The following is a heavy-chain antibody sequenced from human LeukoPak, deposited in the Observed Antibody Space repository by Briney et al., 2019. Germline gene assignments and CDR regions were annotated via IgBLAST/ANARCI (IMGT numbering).Heavy chain of an antibody. V-gene: IGHV4-34*01. CDR1: GGSFSGYY. CDR2: INHSGST. J-gene: IGHJ6*02. D-gene: IGHD6-19*01. CDR3: ARGPVGAVAIHGPNYYYGMDV. Sequence: SETLSLTCAVYGGSFSGYYWSWIRQPPGKGLEWIGEINHSGSTNYNPSLKSRVTISVDTSKNQFSLKLSSVTAADTAVYYCARGPVGAVAIHGPNYYYGMDVWGQGTTVTVSS.